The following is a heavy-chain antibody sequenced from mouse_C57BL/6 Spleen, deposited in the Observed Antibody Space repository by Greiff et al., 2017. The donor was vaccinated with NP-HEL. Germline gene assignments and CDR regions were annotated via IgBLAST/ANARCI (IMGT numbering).Heavy chain of an antibody. CDR2: ISYDGSN. J-gene: IGHJ3*01. Sequence: EVKLMESGPGLVKPSQSLSLTCSVTGYSITSGYYWNWIRQFPGNKLEWMGYISYDGSNNYNPSLKNRISITRDTSKNQFFLKLNSVTTEDTATYYCARERIYYGYDGFAYWGQGTLVTVSA. D-gene: IGHD2-2*01. CDR3: ARERIYYGYDGFAY. V-gene: IGHV3-6*01. CDR1: GYSITSGYY.